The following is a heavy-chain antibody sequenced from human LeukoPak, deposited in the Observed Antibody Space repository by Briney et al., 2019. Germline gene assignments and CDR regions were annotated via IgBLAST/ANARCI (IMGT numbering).Heavy chain of an antibody. J-gene: IGHJ4*02. Sequence: GGSLRLSCAASGFTFSSYDMNWVRQAPGKGLEWVSYISSSRSTIYYADSVKGRFTISRDNAKTSLYLQMHSLRDEDTAVYYCATDRIVATSRWGYFDYWGQGTLVTVSS. CDR1: GFTFSSYD. CDR3: ATDRIVATSRWGYFDY. D-gene: IGHD5-12*01. V-gene: IGHV3-48*02. CDR2: ISSSRSTI.